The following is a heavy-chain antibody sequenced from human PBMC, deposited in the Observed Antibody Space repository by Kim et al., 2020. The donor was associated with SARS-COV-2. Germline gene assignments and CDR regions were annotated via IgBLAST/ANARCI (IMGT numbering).Heavy chain of an antibody. CDR1: GGSFSGYY. J-gene: IGHJ5*02. V-gene: IGHV4-34*01. Sequence: SETLSLTCAVYGGSFSGYYWSWIRQPPGKGLEWIGVINHSGSTNYNPSLKSRVTISVDTSKNQFSLKLSSVTAADTAVYYCARLAHMVRGVMPPQNWFDPWGQGTLVTVSS. CDR2: INHSGST. D-gene: IGHD3-10*01. CDR3: ARLAHMVRGVMPPQNWFDP.